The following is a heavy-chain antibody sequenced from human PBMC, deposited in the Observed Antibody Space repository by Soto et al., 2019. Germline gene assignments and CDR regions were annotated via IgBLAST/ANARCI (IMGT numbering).Heavy chain of an antibody. V-gene: IGHV3-23*01. Sequence: GGSLRLSCVASGFTFSRYAMGWVRQAPGKGLEWVSVISGSGGNIHYVDSVKGRFTISRDNSKNTLYLQMNSLRVDDTAVYICATQDFRGTTGTTWGQGTLVTVSS. CDR2: ISGSGGNI. CDR3: ATQDFRGTTGTT. D-gene: IGHD1-1*01. J-gene: IGHJ4*02. CDR1: GFTFSRYA.